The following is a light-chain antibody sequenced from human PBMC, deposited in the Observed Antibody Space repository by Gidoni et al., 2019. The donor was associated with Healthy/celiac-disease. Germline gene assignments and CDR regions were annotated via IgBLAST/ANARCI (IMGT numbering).Light chain of an antibody. CDR1: QSVSSY. J-gene: IGKJ2*04. Sequence: EIVLTQSPATLSLSPGERATLSCRASQSVSSYLAWYQQKPGQAPRLLIYDASNRATGIPARFSGRGSGTDFTLTISSLEPEDFAVYYCQQRSNWCSFXQXTKLEIK. CDR3: QQRSNWCS. CDR2: DAS. V-gene: IGKV3-11*01.